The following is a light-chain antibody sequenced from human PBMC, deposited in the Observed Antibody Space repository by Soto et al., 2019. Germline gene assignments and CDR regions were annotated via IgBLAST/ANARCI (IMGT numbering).Light chain of an antibody. J-gene: IGKJ1*01. CDR3: QQYNNSPST. V-gene: IGKV1-8*01. CDR1: QGISSY. CDR2: AAS. Sequence: AIRMTQSPSSFSASTGDRVTITCRASQGISSYLAWYQQKPGKAPKLLIYAASTLQSGVPSRFSGSGSGTDFTLTISSLQSEDFAVYYCQQYNNSPSTFGQGTKVEIK.